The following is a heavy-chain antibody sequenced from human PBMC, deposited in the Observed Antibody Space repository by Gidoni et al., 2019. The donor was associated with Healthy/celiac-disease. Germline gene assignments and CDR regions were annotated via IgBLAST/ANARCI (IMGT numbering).Heavy chain of an antibody. CDR2: IGTAGDT. V-gene: IGHV3-13*01. CDR1: GFPFSSYD. Sequence: EVQLVESGGGLVQPGGSLRLSCAASGFPFSSYDMHWVRQATGKGLEWVSAIGTAGDTYYPGSVKGRFTISRENAKNSLYLQMNSLRAGDTAVYYWVTKVTAHFDYWGQGTLVTVSS. D-gene: IGHD4-17*01. CDR3: VTKVTAHFDY. J-gene: IGHJ4*02.